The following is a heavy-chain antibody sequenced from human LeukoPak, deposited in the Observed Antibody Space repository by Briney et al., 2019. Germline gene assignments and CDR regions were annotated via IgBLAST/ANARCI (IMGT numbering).Heavy chain of an antibody. J-gene: IGHJ5*02. CDR1: GASIRSYY. V-gene: IGHV4-59*01. D-gene: IGHD4-17*01. Sequence: SETLSLTCTVSGASIRSYYWSWIRQPPGKGLEWIGYIYYSGSTSYNPSLKSRVTISGDTSKNQFSLKLSSVTAADTAVCYCARNWAYGDEPYNWFDPWGQGTLVTVSS. CDR3: ARNWAYGDEPYNWFDP. CDR2: IYYSGST.